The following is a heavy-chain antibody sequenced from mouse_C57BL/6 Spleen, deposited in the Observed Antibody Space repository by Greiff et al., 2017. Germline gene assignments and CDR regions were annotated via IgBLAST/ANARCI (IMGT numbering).Heavy chain of an antibody. CDR1: GYTFTSYW. Sequence: VQLQQPGTELVKPGASVKLSCKASGYTFTSYWMHWVQQRPGQGLEWIGNINPSNGGTNYNEKFKSTATLTVDKSSSTAYMQLSRLTSEDSAVYYCARTSFHGRLANWYFDVWGTGTTVTVSS. V-gene: IGHV1-53*01. CDR2: INPSNGGT. CDR3: ARTSFHGRLANWYFDV. J-gene: IGHJ1*03. D-gene: IGHD1-1*01.